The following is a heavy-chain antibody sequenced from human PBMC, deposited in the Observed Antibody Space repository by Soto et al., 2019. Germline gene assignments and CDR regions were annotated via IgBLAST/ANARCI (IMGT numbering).Heavy chain of an antibody. Sequence: SETLSLTCIVSGCSISNYYWSLIRHPPGKGLEWIGYIYYSGSTNYNPSLTSRVTITVDTSKNQFSLKLSSVTAADTAVYYCARHRYSYGVYYFDYWGQGTLVTVSS. J-gene: IGHJ4*02. CDR2: IYYSGST. CDR1: GCSISNYY. CDR3: ARHRYSYGVYYFDY. V-gene: IGHV4-59*08. D-gene: IGHD5-18*01.